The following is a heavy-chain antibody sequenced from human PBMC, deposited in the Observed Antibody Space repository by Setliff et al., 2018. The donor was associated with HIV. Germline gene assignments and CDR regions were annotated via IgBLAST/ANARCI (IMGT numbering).Heavy chain of an antibody. V-gene: IGHV4-34*01. D-gene: IGHD2-2*02. CDR1: GGSFSGYY. CDR3: ARGRYRAAFDI. J-gene: IGHJ3*02. CDR2: IDHSGST. Sequence: ASETLSLTCAVYGGSFSGYYWSWIRQPPGKGLEWIGEIDHSGSTNYNPSLKSRVTISVDTSKNQFSLKLSSVTAADTAVYYCARGRYRAAFDIWGQGTMVTVSS.